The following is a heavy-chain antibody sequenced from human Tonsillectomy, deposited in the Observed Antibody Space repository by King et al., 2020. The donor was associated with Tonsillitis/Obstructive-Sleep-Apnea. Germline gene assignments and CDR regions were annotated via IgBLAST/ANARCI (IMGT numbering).Heavy chain of an antibody. D-gene: IGHD2-2*01. CDR1: GFTFNSYS. J-gene: IGHJ4*02. V-gene: IGHV3-23*03. CDR2: IVRGSTT. CDR3: AGPRYCTSSSCYYFDY. Sequence: VQLVESGGGLVQPGGSLRLSCAASGFTFNSYSMSWVRQAPGKGLEWVSVIVRGSTTYYADSVKGRFTISRDNSKNTVYLQMNTLRAEDTAVYFCAGPRYCTSSSCYYFDYWGQGTLVTVSS.